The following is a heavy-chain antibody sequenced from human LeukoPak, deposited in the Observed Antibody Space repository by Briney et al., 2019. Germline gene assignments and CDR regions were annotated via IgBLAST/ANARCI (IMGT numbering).Heavy chain of an antibody. J-gene: IGHJ4*02. CDR3: ARIHSSGWYRRVDYFDY. CDR1: GFTVSSNY. CDR2: IYSGGST. Sequence: GGSLRLSCAASGFTVSSNYMSWVRQAPGKGLEWVSVIYSGGSTYYADSVKGRFTISRDNSKNTLYLQMNSLRAEDTAVYYCARIHSSGWYRRVDYFDYWGQGTLVTVSS. D-gene: IGHD6-19*01. V-gene: IGHV3-53*01.